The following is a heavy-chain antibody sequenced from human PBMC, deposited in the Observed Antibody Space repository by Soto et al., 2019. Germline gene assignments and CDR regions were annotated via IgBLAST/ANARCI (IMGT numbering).Heavy chain of an antibody. CDR2: VFPGDSDT. J-gene: IGHJ3*02. Sequence: PGESLKISCKVTGYNFTNYWVAWVRQMPGKGLEWMGIVFPGDSDTRYNPSFQGQVTISADKSISTAYLQWSSLKASDTAMYYCARQSSDDSSGYGRYIWGQGTMVTVSS. CDR1: GYNFTNYW. D-gene: IGHD3-22*01. V-gene: IGHV5-51*01. CDR3: ARQSSDDSSGYGRYI.